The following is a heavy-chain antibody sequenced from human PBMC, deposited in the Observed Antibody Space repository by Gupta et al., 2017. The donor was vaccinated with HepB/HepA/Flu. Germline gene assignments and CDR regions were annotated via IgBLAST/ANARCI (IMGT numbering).Heavy chain of an antibody. D-gene: IGHD4-17*01. V-gene: IGHV3-23*01. CDR2: MSNGGVNT. Sequence: DVQLLESGGGLVQPGGSLRLSCAASGFTFGSYAMTWVRQAPGKGLERVASMSNGGVNTYYEDSVKGRFTVSRDNSKNTLYLQMNSLRAEDTAVYYCAKGHYGDHRNNFFDDGGQGTLVTVSS. J-gene: IGHJ4*02. CDR3: AKGHYGDHRNNFFDD. CDR1: GFTFGSYA.